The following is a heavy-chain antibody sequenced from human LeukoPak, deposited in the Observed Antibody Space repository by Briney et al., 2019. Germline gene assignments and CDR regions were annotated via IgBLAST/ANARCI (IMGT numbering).Heavy chain of an antibody. CDR1: GGSIGTYY. CDR3: ARRATDWYFDY. D-gene: IGHD2-21*01. J-gene: IGHJ4*02. Sequence: WETLSLTCTVSGGSIGTYYWSWIRQPPGKGLEWIGYIYYSGSTNYNPSLKSRVTISVDTSKNQFSLKLSSVTAADTAVYYCARRATDWYFDYWGQGTLVTVSS. V-gene: IGHV4-59*08. CDR2: IYYSGST.